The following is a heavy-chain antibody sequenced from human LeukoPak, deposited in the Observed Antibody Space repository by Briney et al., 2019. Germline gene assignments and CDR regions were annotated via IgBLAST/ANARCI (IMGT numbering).Heavy chain of an antibody. J-gene: IGHJ4*02. CDR2: ISSSNSTI. CDR1: GFTFSSYS. D-gene: IGHD6-19*01. V-gene: IGHV3-48*01. Sequence: HSGGSLRLSCAASGFTFSSYSMNWVRQAPGKGLEWVSYISSSNSTISYADSVKDRFTTSRDNAKTSLYLQMNSLRAEDTAVYYCARERIEVAGDFDYWGQGTLVTVSS. CDR3: ARERIEVAGDFDY.